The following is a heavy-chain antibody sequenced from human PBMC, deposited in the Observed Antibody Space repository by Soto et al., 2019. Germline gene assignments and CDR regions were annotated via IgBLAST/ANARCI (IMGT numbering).Heavy chain of an antibody. CDR2: ISGSGGST. CDR1: GFTFSSYA. D-gene: IGHD3-3*01. V-gene: IGHV3-23*01. Sequence: EVQLLESGGGLVQPGGSLRLSCAASGFTFSSYAMSWVRQAPGKGLEWVSAISGSGGSTYYADSVKGRLTISRDNSKNTLYLQRNSLRDEDTAVYYCAKDRAATYVFWSGYYRVDWSPYLGQGTLVTVSS. J-gene: IGHJ4*02. CDR3: AKDRAATYVFWSGYYRVDWSPY.